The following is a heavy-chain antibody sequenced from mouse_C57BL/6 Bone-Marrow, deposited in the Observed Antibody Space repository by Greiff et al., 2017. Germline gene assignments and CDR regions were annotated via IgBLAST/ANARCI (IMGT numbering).Heavy chain of an antibody. V-gene: IGHV7-3*01. CDR3: ARSPYGSSFDY. CDR1: GFTFTDYY. J-gene: IGHJ2*01. Sequence: DVKLVESGGGLVQPGGSLSLSCAASGFTFTDYYMSWVRQPPGKALEWLGFIRNKANGYTTEYSASVKGRFTISRDNSQSILYLQMNALRAEDSATYYCARSPYGSSFDYWGQGTTLTVSS. CDR2: IRNKANGYTT. D-gene: IGHD1-1*01.